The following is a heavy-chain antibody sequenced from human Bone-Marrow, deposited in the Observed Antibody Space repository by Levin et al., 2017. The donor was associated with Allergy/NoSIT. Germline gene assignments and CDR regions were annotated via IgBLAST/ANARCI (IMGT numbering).Heavy chain of an antibody. CDR3: ARRGYCSGSVCRTIDY. J-gene: IGHJ4*02. CDR2: INTNTRNP. Sequence: PGGSLRLSCKTSGYTFKERGINWVRQAPGQGLEWMGWINTNTRNPTYAQGFTGRFVFSLDTSVSTAYLQINSLKAEDTAMYYCARRGYCSGSVCRTIDYWGQGTLVTVSS. CDR1: GYTFKERG. D-gene: IGHD2-15*01. V-gene: IGHV7-4-1*02.